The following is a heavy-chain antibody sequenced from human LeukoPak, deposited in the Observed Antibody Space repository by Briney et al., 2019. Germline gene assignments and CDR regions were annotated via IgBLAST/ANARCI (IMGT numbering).Heavy chain of an antibody. D-gene: IGHD4-23*01. V-gene: IGHV3-21*01. J-gene: IGHJ3*02. Sequence: GGSLRLSRAVSGFIFSRYSMNWVRQAPGKGLEWVSSISTSSIYIYYADSVKGRFTISRHNAKNSLYLQMNSLRDEDTAVYYCARGQDTVVTSRDAFDIWGQGTMVTVSS. CDR3: ARGQDTVVTSRDAFDI. CDR1: GFIFSRYS. CDR2: ISTSSIYI.